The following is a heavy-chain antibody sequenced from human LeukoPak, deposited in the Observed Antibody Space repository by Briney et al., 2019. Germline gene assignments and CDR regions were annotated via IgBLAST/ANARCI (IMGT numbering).Heavy chain of an antibody. D-gene: IGHD2-2*01. V-gene: IGHV3-30*01. Sequence: GGSLRLSCAASGFTFSSYAMHGVRQAPGKGLEGVAVISYDGSNKYYADSVKGRFTISRDNSKNTLYLQMNSLRAEDTAVYYCARDFTVVVPAAWYNWFDPWGQGTLVTVSS. CDR3: ARDFTVVVPAAWYNWFDP. CDR1: GFTFSSYA. J-gene: IGHJ5*02. CDR2: ISYDGSNK.